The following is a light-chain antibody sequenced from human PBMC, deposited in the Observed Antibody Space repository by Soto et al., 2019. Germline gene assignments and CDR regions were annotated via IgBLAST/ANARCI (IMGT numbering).Light chain of an antibody. CDR1: QSISSW. Sequence: DIQMTHSPSTLSASVGDRVSITCRASQSISSWLAWYQQKPGKAPKVLIYDASSLESGVPSRFSGSGSGTHFILTISSLQTDDFATYYCQYYSAVWAFGQGTKVDI. V-gene: IGKV1-5*01. J-gene: IGKJ1*01. CDR2: DAS. CDR3: QYYSAVWA.